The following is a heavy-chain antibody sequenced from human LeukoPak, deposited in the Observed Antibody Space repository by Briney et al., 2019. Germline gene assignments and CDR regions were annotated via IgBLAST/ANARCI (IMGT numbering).Heavy chain of an antibody. J-gene: IGHJ3*02. CDR1: GGTFSSYA. V-gene: IGHV1-69*05. D-gene: IGHD5-18*01. CDR3: ARTRAMVTWMAFDI. Sequence: SVKVSCKASGGTFSSYAISWVRQAPGQGLEWMGRIIPIFGTANYAQKFQGRVTITTDESTSTAYMELSSLRSEDTAVYYCARTRAMVTWMAFDIWGQGTMVTVSS. CDR2: IIPIFGTA.